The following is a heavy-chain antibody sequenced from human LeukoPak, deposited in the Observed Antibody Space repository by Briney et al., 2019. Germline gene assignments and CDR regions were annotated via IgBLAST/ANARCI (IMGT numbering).Heavy chain of an antibody. Sequence: GGSLRLSCAASGFTFSSYSMNWVRQAPGKGLEWVSSISSSSSYIYYADSVKGRFTISRDNAKNSLYLQMNSLRAEDTAVYYCAREGGTIFGVVIPFDYWGQGTLVTVSS. J-gene: IGHJ4*02. V-gene: IGHV3-21*01. CDR1: GFTFSSYS. CDR3: AREGGTIFGVVIPFDY. D-gene: IGHD3-3*01. CDR2: ISSSSSYI.